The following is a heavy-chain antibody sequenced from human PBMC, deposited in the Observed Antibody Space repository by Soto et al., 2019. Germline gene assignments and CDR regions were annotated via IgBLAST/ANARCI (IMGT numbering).Heavy chain of an antibody. J-gene: IGHJ6*02. CDR1: GGSISSYY. Sequence: SETLSLTCTVSGGSISSYYWSWIRQPPGKGLEWIGYIYYSGSTNYNPSLKSRVTISVDTSENQFSLKLSSVTAADTAVYYCASSNIAAAGFYYYGMDVWGRGTTVTVSS. D-gene: IGHD6-13*01. CDR3: ASSNIAAAGFYYYGMDV. V-gene: IGHV4-59*01. CDR2: IYYSGST.